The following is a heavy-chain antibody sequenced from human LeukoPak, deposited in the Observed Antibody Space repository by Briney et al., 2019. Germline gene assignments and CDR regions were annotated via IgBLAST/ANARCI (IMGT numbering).Heavy chain of an antibody. D-gene: IGHD2-2*01. CDR3: ARSPSGTENDY. J-gene: IGHJ4*02. Sequence: PSETLSLTCAVYGGSFSAYYWSWIRQPPGKALEWIGEINHSGNTNYIPSLTSRVTMSVDTSKNQFSLKLSSVTAADTAVYYCARSPSGTENDYWGQGTLVTVSS. CDR2: INHSGNT. CDR1: GGSFSAYY. V-gene: IGHV4-34*01.